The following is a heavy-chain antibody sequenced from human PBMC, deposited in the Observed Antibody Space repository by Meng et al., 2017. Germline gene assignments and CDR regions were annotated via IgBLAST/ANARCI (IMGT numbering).Heavy chain of an antibody. V-gene: IGHV2-70*20. J-gene: IGHJ6*02. CDR3: ARIPYYYGSGSYYRYYYYGMDV. Sequence: SGPTLVKPTQTLTLTCTFSGFSRSTSGMCVSWVRQPPGKALEWLALIDWDDDKYYSTSLKTRLTISKDTSKNQVVLTMTNMDPVDTATYYCARIPYYYGSGSYYRYYYYGMDVWGQGTTVTVSS. CDR1: GFSRSTSGMC. D-gene: IGHD3-10*01. CDR2: IDWDDDK.